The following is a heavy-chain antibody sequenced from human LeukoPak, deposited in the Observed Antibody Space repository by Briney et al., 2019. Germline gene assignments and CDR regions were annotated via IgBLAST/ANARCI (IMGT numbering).Heavy chain of an antibody. CDR2: INHSGST. CDR1: GGSFSGYY. J-gene: IGHJ4*02. D-gene: IGHD3-3*01. Sequence: SETLSLTCAVYGGSFSGYYWSWIRQPPGKGLEWIGEINHSGSTNYNPSLKSRVTISVDTSKNQFSLKLSSVTAADTAVYYCARVTAIFGVVEVDYWGQGTLVTVSS. V-gene: IGHV4-34*01. CDR3: ARVTAIFGVVEVDY.